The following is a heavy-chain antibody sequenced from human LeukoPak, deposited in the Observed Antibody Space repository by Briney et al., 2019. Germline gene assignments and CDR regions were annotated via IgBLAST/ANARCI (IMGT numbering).Heavy chain of an antibody. CDR1: GGSISSRY. Sequence: SETLSLTCTVSGGSISSRYWSWIRQPPGKGLEWIGYIYYSGSSKYNPSLKSRVTISVDTSKNQFSLKLSSVTAADTAVYYCARLYDSSAYTNWLDPWGPGTLVTVSS. D-gene: IGHD3-22*01. CDR3: ARLYDSSAYTNWLDP. V-gene: IGHV4-59*11. J-gene: IGHJ5*02. CDR2: IYYSGSS.